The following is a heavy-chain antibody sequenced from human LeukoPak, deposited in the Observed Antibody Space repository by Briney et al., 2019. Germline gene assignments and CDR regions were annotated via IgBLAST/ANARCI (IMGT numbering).Heavy chain of an antibody. CDR2: ISSNGGST. CDR1: GFTFSSYA. D-gene: IGHD2-2*01. V-gene: IGHV3-64*01. Sequence: GGSLRLSCAASGFTFSSYAMHWVRQAPGKGLEYVSAISSNGGSTYYANSVKGRFTISRDNSKNTLYLQMGSLRAEDMAVYYCARAYCSSTSCYAFDYWGQGTLVTVSS. J-gene: IGHJ4*02. CDR3: ARAYCSSTSCYAFDY.